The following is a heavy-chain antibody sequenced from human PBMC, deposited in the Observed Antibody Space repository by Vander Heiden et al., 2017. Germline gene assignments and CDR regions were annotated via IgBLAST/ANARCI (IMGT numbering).Heavy chain of an antibody. J-gene: IGHJ4*02. Sequence: QVQLQQWGAGLLKPSETLSLTCAVYGGSFSGYYWSWIRQPPGKGLEWIGEINHSGSTNYNPSLKSRGTRAVDTSKNQFSLKLSSVTVADTPVHHRERGPCWSGSCLVLGGPRPYDYWCE. CDR2: INHSGST. CDR3: ERGPCWSGSCLVLGGPRPYDY. CDR1: GGSFSGYY. V-gene: IGHV4-34*01. D-gene: IGHD3-16*01.